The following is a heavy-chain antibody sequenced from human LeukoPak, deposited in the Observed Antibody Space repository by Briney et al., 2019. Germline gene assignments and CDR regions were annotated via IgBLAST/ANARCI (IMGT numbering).Heavy chain of an antibody. CDR2: ISSSSSYI. CDR1: GFTFSSYS. D-gene: IGHD3-10*01. CDR3: ARISGPWAFDI. J-gene: IGHJ3*02. V-gene: IGHV3-21*01. Sequence: GGSLRLSCAASGFTFSSYSMNWVRRAPGKGLEWVSSISSSSSYIYYADSVKGRFTISRDNAKNSLYLQMNSLRAEDTAVYYCARISGPWAFDIWGQGTMVTVSS.